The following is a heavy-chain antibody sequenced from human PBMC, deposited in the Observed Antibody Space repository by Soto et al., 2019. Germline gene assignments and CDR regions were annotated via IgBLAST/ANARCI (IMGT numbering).Heavy chain of an antibody. D-gene: IGHD3-3*01. J-gene: IGHJ5*02. V-gene: IGHV1-69*01. CDR2: IIPIFGTA. CDR3: ARDGFYYDVWRGYYRGWFDP. CDR1: GGTFSSYA. Sequence: QVQLVQSGAEVKKPGSSVKVSCKASGGTFSSYAISWVRQAPGQGLEWMGGIIPIFGTANYAQKFQGRVTITADESTSTAYMELSSLRSEDTAVYYCARDGFYYDVWRGYYRGWFDPWGQGTLVTVSS.